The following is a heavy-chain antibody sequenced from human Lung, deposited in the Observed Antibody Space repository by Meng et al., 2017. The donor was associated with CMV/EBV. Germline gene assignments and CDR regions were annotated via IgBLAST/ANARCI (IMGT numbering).Heavy chain of an antibody. J-gene: IGHJ5*02. CDR2: ISGSGGST. V-gene: IGHV3-23*01. Sequence: GESLKISCVASGLTFSSHPMTWVRQAPGKGLEWVSSISGSGGSTYSADSVQGRFTISRDNSKNTLYLQMSALRDEDTALYYCARGGPVAGKNWFDRWGKGNXVNGAS. CDR1: GLTFSSHP. CDR3: ARGGPVAGKNWFDR. D-gene: IGHD6-19*01.